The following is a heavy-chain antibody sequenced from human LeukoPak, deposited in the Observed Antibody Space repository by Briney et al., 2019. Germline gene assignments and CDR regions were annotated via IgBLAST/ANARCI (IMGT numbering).Heavy chain of an antibody. CDR2: ISSSSSYI. J-gene: IGHJ4*02. D-gene: IGHD3-22*01. V-gene: IGHV3-21*06. Sequence: TGGSLRLSCAASGFTFSSYSMNWVRQAPGKGLEWVSSISSSSSYIYYVDSVKGRFTISRDNAKNSLYLQMNSLRAEDTAVYYCTRESVLYYYDSSGSFDYWGQGTLVTVSS. CDR3: TRESVLYYYDSSGSFDY. CDR1: GFTFSSYS.